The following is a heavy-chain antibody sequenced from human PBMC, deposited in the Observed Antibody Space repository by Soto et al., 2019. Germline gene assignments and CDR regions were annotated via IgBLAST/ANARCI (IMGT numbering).Heavy chain of an antibody. CDR2: INPNSGGT. CDR1: GYTFTGYY. V-gene: IGHV1-2*04. CDR3: ARDFSDSSGVNPSRMYYYYYGMDV. Sequence: ASVTVSCKASGYTFTGYYMHWVRQAPGQGLEWMGWINPNSGGTNYAQKFQGWVTMTRDTSISTAYMELSRLRSDDTAVYYCARDFSDSSGVNPSRMYYYYYGMDVWGQGTTVTVSS. J-gene: IGHJ6*02. D-gene: IGHD6-19*01.